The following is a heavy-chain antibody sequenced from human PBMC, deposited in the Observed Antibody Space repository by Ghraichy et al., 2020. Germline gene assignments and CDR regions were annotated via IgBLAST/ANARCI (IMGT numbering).Heavy chain of an antibody. V-gene: IGHV4-59*01. D-gene: IGHD2-2*01. Sequence: SETLSLTCTVSGGSISDYYWSWIRQPPGKGLEWIGYIHYSGTTKYNPSLKSRITISVNTSKNQFSVKLSSVTAADTAVYYCARGRLYPRLDQFDYWGQGTLVTVSS. CDR1: GGSISDYY. J-gene: IGHJ4*02. CDR2: IHYSGTT. CDR3: ARGRLYPRLDQFDY.